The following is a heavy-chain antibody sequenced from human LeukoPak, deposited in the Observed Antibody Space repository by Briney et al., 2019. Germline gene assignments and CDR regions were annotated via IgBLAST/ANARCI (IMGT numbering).Heavy chain of an antibody. CDR2: ITSGFTT. CDR1: GLSFSNYA. V-gene: IGHV3-23*01. Sequence: GGSLRLSCGASGLSFSNYAMSWVRQAPGKGLEWISGITSGFTTYYADSVKGRFTISRDNSKNTFHLQMSSLRAEDTAIYYCAKARVGATTRDAFDIWGQGTMVTVSS. D-gene: IGHD1-26*01. CDR3: AKARVGATTRDAFDI. J-gene: IGHJ3*02.